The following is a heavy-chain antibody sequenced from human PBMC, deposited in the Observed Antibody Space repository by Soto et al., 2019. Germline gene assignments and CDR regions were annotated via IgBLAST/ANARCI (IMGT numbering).Heavy chain of an antibody. V-gene: IGHV1-69*01. CDR1: GGTFSTYA. CDR2: IIPLFGTA. Sequence: QVQLVRSGAEVKQPGSSVKVSCKTSGGTFSTYAIYWVRQAPGQGLEWMGAIIPLFGTADYAQKFQGRVTITADESTSTASMELSSLRSEDTAVYYCARPKGSYSSGYYYFDYWGQGTLVTVSS. J-gene: IGHJ4*02. CDR3: ARPKGSYSSGYYYFDY. D-gene: IGHD6-19*01.